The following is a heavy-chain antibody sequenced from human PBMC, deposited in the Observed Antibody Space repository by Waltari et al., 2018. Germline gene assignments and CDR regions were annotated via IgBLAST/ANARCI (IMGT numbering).Heavy chain of an antibody. Sequence: EVQLVESGGGWVQPGGSLRVSCAASGCTCSSYWISWFRQAPGEGLGWVANIKQDGSEKYYVDSVKGRFTISRDNAKNSLYLQMNSLRAEDTAVYYCARAEGIQVWTYYMDVWGKGTTVTVSS. J-gene: IGHJ6*03. CDR2: IKQDGSEK. D-gene: IGHD5-18*01. CDR3: ARAEGIQVWTYYMDV. CDR1: GCTCSSYW. V-gene: IGHV3-7*01.